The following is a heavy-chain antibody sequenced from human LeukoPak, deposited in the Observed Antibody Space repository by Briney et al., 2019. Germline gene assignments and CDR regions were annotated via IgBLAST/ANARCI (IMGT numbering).Heavy chain of an antibody. CDR3: AKVVHYYDSAGAFDI. CDR1: GFTFSSYA. J-gene: IGHJ3*02. Sequence: GGSLRLSCAASGFTFSSYAMSWVRQAPGKGLEWVSVISGSGDNTYYADSVKGRFTISRDNSKNTLYLQMNSLRAEDTAVYYCAKVVHYYDSAGAFDIWGQGTMVTVSS. CDR2: ISGSGDNT. D-gene: IGHD3-22*01. V-gene: IGHV3-23*01.